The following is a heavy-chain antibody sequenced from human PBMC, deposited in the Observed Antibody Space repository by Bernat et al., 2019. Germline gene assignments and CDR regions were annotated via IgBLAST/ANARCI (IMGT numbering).Heavy chain of an antibody. J-gene: IGHJ4*02. CDR2: ISGSGGST. CDR1: GFTFSSYT. Sequence: EVQLLESGGGLVQPGGSLRLSCAASGFTFSSYTMSWVRQAPGKGLEWVSAISGSGGSTYYADSVKGRFTISRDNSKNTVYLQMNSLRAEDTAVYYCAKETGYYYGSRSNLDYLGQGTLVTVSS. D-gene: IGHD3-10*01. CDR3: AKETGYYYGSRSNLDY. V-gene: IGHV3-23*01.